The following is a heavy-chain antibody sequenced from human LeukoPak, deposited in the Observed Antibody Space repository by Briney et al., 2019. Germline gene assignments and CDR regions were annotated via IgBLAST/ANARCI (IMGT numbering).Heavy chain of an antibody. Sequence: GGSLRLSCAASGFTFSSYSMNWVRQAPGKGLEWVSSISSSGSHIYDADSVKGRFTISRDNARNSLYLQMNSLRAEDTAVYYCARRLCTTTNCYAFDYWGQGTLVTVSS. CDR1: GFTFSSYS. V-gene: IGHV3-21*01. CDR2: ISSSGSHI. J-gene: IGHJ4*02. D-gene: IGHD2-2*01. CDR3: ARRLCTTTNCYAFDY.